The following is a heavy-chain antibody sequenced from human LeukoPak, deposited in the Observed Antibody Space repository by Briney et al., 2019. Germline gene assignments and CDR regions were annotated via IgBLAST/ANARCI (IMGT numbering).Heavy chain of an antibody. J-gene: IGHJ4*02. CDR1: GYTFTGYY. CDR2: INPSGGST. D-gene: IGHD6-13*01. Sequence: GASVKVSCKASGYTFTGYYMHWVRQAPGQGLEWMGIINPSGGSTSYAQKFQGRVTMTRDTSTSTVYMELSSLRSEDTAVYYCAREEVAAADVPPMGPDYWGQGTLVTVSS. V-gene: IGHV1-46*01. CDR3: AREEVAAADVPPMGPDY.